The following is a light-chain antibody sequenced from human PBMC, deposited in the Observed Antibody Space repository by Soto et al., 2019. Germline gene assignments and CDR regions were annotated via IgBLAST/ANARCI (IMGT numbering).Light chain of an antibody. V-gene: IGKV1-5*01. Sequence: DIQMTQSPSSLSASVGDSLTITCRASQYISTYLNWYQQKPGKAPKLLIYDASSSESGVPSRFSGSGSGTEFTLTISSLQPDDFATYYCQQYNSYSPFGQGTRLEIK. J-gene: IGKJ5*01. CDR2: DAS. CDR1: QYISTY. CDR3: QQYNSYSP.